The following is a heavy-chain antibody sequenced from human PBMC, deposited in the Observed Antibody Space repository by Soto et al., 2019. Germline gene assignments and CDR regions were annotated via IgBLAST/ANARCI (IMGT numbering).Heavy chain of an antibody. V-gene: IGHV1-8*01. CDR2: MNPNSGNT. J-gene: IGHJ6*03. CDR3: ARGYCSSTSCYLVPFMDV. CDR1: GYTFTSYD. Sequence: GASVKVSCKASGYTFTSYDINWVRQATGQRLEWMGWMNPNSGNTGYAQKFQGRVTMTRNTSISTAYMELSSLRSEDTAVYYCARGYCSSTSCYLVPFMDVWGKGTTVTVSS. D-gene: IGHD2-2*01.